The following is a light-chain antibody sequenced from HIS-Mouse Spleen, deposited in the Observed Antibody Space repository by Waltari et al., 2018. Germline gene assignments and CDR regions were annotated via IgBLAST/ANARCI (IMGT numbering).Light chain of an antibody. CDR3: SSYTSSSTWV. Sequence: QSALTQPASVSGSPGQSITISCPGTSSYVGGYHSVSWYQQHPGKAPKLMIYEVSNRPSGVSNRFSGSKSGNTASLTISGLQAEDEADYYCSSYTSSSTWVFGGGTKLTVL. CDR2: EVS. CDR1: SSYVGGYHS. J-gene: IGLJ3*02. V-gene: IGLV2-14*01.